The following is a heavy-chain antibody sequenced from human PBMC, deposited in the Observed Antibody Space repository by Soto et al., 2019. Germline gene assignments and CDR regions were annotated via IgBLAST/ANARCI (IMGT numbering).Heavy chain of an antibody. CDR2: ITSGGNT. V-gene: IGHV3-23*01. CDR1: GFTFSTYA. CDR3: AKHSSGWSFES. D-gene: IGHD6-19*01. J-gene: IGHJ4*02. Sequence: EVQLLESGGGLVQPGGSLRLSCAASGFTFSTYAMAWVRQAPGKGLEWVSAITSGGNTYYADSVKGRFTISRDDSKSTLSQHMISLRAEDTAVYYCAKHSSGWSFESWGQGTLVTVSS.